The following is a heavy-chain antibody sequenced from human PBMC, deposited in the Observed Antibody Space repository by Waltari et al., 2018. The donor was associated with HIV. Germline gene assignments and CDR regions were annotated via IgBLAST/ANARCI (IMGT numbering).Heavy chain of an antibody. V-gene: IGHV3-74*01. J-gene: IGHJ4*02. CDR3: ARGLDHRGSGLDYFDY. D-gene: IGHD3-16*01. Sequence: EVQLVESGGGLVQPGGSLRLSCAASGFIFSNYWMHWVRQAPGKGLVWVSRINDDGSDTSYADSVKGRLTISRDNAKNTLYMQMNSLRAEDTALYYCARGLDHRGSGLDYFDYWGQGTLVTVSS. CDR2: INDDGSDT. CDR1: GFIFSNYW.